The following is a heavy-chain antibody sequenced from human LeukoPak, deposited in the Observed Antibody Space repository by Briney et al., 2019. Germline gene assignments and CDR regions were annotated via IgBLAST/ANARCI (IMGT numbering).Heavy chain of an antibody. Sequence: PSETLSLTCAVYGGSFSGYYWSWIRQPPGKGLEWIGEINHSGGTNYNPSLKSRVTISVDTSKNQFSLKLSSVTAADTAVYYCARVVDFWSGYYVGGAHKRFDPWGQGTLVTVSS. V-gene: IGHV4-34*01. CDR3: ARVVDFWSGYYVGGAHKRFDP. J-gene: IGHJ5*02. CDR2: INHSGGT. D-gene: IGHD3-3*01. CDR1: GGSFSGYY.